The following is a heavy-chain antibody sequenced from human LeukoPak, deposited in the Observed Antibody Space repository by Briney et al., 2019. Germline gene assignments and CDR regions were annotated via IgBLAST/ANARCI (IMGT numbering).Heavy chain of an antibody. CDR1: GGSFSSTGYD. Sequence: SDTLSLTCSVSGGSFSSTGYDWGWIRRPPGKGLEWIGSIYYSGSAYYNPSLKSRVTISVDTSKSQFSLKLSSVTAADTAVYYCARQVQTNQYGSGPRDYWGQGTLVTVSS. J-gene: IGHJ4*02. V-gene: IGHV4-39*01. CDR3: ARQVQTNQYGSGPRDY. CDR2: IYYSGSA. D-gene: IGHD3-10*01.